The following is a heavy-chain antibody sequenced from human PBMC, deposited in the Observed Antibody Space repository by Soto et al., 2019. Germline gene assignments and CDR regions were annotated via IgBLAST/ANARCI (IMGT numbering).Heavy chain of an antibody. CDR1: GYALSVYY. D-gene: IGHD6-19*01. CDR3: ARGPSSGSFDH. CDR2: INPDSGDT. V-gene: IGHV1-2*04. Sequence: ASVKVSCKASGYALSVYYMHWLRQAPGQGLEWVGWINPDSGDTKYSQKFQGWVTMTRDTSISTVYLELNSLKSDDAAVYFCARGPSSGSFDHWGQGVLVTVSS. J-gene: IGHJ4*02.